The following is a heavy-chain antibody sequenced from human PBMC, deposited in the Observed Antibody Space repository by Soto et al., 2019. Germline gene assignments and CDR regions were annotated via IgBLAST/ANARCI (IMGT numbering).Heavy chain of an antibody. V-gene: IGHV1-3*01. J-gene: IGHJ4*02. CDR3: AREDTDVQLWLYFDY. Sequence: QVQLVQSGAEVKKPGASVKVSCKASGYTFTSYAMHWVRQAPGQRLEWMGWINAGNGNTKYSQKFQGRVTITRDTSASTAYMELSSLRSEDTAVYYCAREDTDVQLWLYFDYWGQGTLVTVSS. CDR2: INAGNGNT. CDR1: GYTFTSYA. D-gene: IGHD5-18*01.